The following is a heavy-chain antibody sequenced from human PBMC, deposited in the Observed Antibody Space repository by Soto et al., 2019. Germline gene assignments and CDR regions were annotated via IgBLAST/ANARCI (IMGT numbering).Heavy chain of an antibody. CDR1: GGSISGGDHY. D-gene: IGHD5-12*01. V-gene: IGHV4-30-4*01. CDR2: IYYSGST. CDR3: TCILNRMATIVSY. J-gene: IGHJ4*02. Sequence: SETLSVTCTVSGGSISGGDHYWSWIRQPPGKGLEWIGYIYYSGSTYYNPSLKSRVTVSVDTSKNQFSLRLSSVTAADTAVYYCTCILNRMATIVSYWGQGTLVTVSS.